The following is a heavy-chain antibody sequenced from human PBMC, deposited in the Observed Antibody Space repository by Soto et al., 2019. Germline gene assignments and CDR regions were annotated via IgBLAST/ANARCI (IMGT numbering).Heavy chain of an antibody. V-gene: IGHV4-59*08. CDR1: GGSISSYY. CDR2: IYYSGST. CDR3: ARYGGLAVAGRFHFDY. J-gene: IGHJ4*02. Sequence: SETLSLTCTVSGGSISSYYWSWIRQPPGKGLEWIGYIYYSGSTNYNPSLKSRVTISVDTSKNQFSLKLSSVTAADTAVYYCARYGGLAVAGRFHFDYWGQGTLVTVSS. D-gene: IGHD6-19*01.